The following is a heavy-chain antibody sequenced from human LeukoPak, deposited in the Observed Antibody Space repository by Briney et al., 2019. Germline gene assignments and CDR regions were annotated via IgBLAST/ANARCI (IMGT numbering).Heavy chain of an antibody. CDR3: ASSIAVAGTGFDY. CDR2: INPNSGGT. CDR1: GYTSTGYY. J-gene: IGHJ4*02. D-gene: IGHD6-19*01. V-gene: IGHV1-2*02. Sequence: ASVKVSCKASGYTSTGYYMHWVRQAPGQGLEWMGWINPNSGGTNYAQKFQGRVTMTRDTSISTAYMELSRLRSDDTAVYYCASSIAVAGTGFDYWGQGTLVTVSS.